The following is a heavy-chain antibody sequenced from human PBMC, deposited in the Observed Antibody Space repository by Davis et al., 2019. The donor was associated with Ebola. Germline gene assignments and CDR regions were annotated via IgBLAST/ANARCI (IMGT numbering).Heavy chain of an antibody. Sequence: PGGSLRLSCAASGFIFSSYDMHWVRQAPGKGLEWVAVISYDGNDKYYADSVKGRFTISRDNSKHTLYLEMNSLRPEDTAVYYCAKVRQPKGGYFSYFDYWGQGSLVTVSS. CDR2: ISYDGNDK. J-gene: IGHJ4*02. V-gene: IGHV3-30*18. CDR1: GFIFSSYD. D-gene: IGHD3-3*01. CDR3: AKVRQPKGGYFSYFDY.